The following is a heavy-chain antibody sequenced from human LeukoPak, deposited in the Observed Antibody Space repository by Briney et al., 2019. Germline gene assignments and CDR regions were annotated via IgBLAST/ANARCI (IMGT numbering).Heavy chain of an antibody. CDR2: IYYSGST. CDR3: ARGPPASIAAAGPYFGY. V-gene: IGHV4-30-4*02. J-gene: IGHJ4*02. D-gene: IGHD6-13*01. CDR1: GGSISSGDYY. Sequence: PSETLSLTCTVSGGSISSGDYYWSWIRQPPGKGLEWIGFIYYSGSTYYNPSLKSRVTISVDTSKNQFSLKLSSVTAADTAVYYCARGPPASIAAAGPYFGYWGQGTLVTVSS.